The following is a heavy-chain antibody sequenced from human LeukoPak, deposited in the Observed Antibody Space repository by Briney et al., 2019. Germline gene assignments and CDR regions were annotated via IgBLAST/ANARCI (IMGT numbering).Heavy chain of an antibody. CDR2: INPNSGGT. D-gene: IGHD5-24*01. Sequence: ASVKVSCKTSGYTFTGFYMHWVRQAPGQGLEWMGRINPNSGGTNYAQKFQGRVTMTRDTSTSTGYMELSRLTSDDTAIYYCARKGDGYTFGYWGQGTLVTVSS. J-gene: IGHJ4*02. CDR3: ARKGDGYTFGY. CDR1: GYTFTGFY. V-gene: IGHV1-2*02.